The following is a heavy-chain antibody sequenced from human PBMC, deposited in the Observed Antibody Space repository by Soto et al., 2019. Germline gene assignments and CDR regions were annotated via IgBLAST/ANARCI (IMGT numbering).Heavy chain of an antibody. CDR3: GGAYRYYYYGMDV. V-gene: IGHV1-69*01. CDR2: IIPIFGTA. CDR1: GGTFSSYA. D-gene: IGHD3-16*01. Sequence: QVQLVQSGAEVKKPGSSVKVSCKASGGTFSSYAISWVQQAPGQGLEWMGGIIPIFGTANYAQKFQGRVTIIADEATSTAYMELCSLRSEDTVVYYWGGAYRYYYYGMDVWGQGTTVTGFS. J-gene: IGHJ6*02.